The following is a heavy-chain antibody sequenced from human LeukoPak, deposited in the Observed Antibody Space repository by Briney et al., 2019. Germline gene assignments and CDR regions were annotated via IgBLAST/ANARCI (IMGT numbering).Heavy chain of an antibody. J-gene: IGHJ4*02. CDR1: AYTFTGYY. D-gene: IGHD6-6*01. V-gene: IGHV1-2*02. CDR2: INPNSGGT. CDR3: ARPRGYSSSDFDY. Sequence: ASVKVSCKASAYTFTGYYMHWVRQAPGQGLEWMGWINPNSGGTNFAQKFQGRVTMTRDTSISTAYMELSRLRSDDTAVYYCARPRGYSSSDFDYWGQGTLVTVSS.